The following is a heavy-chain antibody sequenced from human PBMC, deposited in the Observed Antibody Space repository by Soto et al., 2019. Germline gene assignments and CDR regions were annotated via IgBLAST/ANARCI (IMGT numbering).Heavy chain of an antibody. CDR2: IIPIFGTA. D-gene: IGHD3-3*01. CDR1: GGTFSSYA. Sequence: QVQLVQSGAEVKKPGSSVKVSCKASGGTFSSYAISWVRQAPGQGLEWMGGIIPIFGTANYAQKFQGRVTITADESKSTAYMELSSLRSEDTAVYYCARVEHYDFWSGQPNWFDPWGQGTLVTVSS. J-gene: IGHJ5*02. CDR3: ARVEHYDFWSGQPNWFDP. V-gene: IGHV1-69*01.